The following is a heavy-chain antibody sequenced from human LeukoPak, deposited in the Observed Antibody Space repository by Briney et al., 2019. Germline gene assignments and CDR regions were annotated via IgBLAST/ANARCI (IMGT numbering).Heavy chain of an antibody. CDR1: GGSISSSSYY. V-gene: IGHV4-39*01. CDR3: ARVSSAARYFDY. Sequence: KPSETLSLTCTVSGGSISSSSYYWGWLRQPPGKGLEWIGSIYYSGTTYYNPSLKSRVTIFVDTSKNQFSLKLSSVTAADTAVYYCARVSSAARYFDYWGQGTLVTVSS. J-gene: IGHJ4*02. D-gene: IGHD6-6*01. CDR2: IYYSGTT.